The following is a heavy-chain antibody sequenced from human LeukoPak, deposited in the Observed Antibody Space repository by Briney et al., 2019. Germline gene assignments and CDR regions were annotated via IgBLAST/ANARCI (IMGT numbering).Heavy chain of an antibody. V-gene: IGHV4-39*07. J-gene: IGHJ5*02. D-gene: IGHD3-22*01. CDR3: ARGRYYYDSSGSNWFDP. CDR1: GGSISSSSYY. CDR2: INHSGST. Sequence: PSETLSLTCTVSGGSISSSSYYWGWIGQPPGKGLEWIGEINHSGSTNYNPSLKSRVTISVDTSQNQFSLKLSSVTAADTAVYYCARGRYYYDSSGSNWFDPWGQGTLVTVSS.